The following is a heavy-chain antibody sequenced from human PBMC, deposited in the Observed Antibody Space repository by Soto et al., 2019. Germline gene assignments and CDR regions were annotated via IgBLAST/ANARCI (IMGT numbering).Heavy chain of an antibody. Sequence: SETLSLTCTVSGGSISSYYWSWIRQPPGKRMEWIGYIHHSWSTSYNPSLQSRVAISLDTSKSQFSLKVTSVTATDTAVYYCARQGFGPLHGLVDVWGQGTTVTVSS. CDR3: ARQGFGPLHGLVDV. CDR2: IHHSWST. V-gene: IGHV4-59*08. D-gene: IGHD3-10*01. J-gene: IGHJ6*02. CDR1: GGSISSYY.